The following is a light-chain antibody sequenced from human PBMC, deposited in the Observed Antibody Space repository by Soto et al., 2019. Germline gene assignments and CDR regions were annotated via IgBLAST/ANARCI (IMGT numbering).Light chain of an antibody. CDR2: DAS. Sequence: EIVLTQSPATLSLSPGERATLSCRASQSVGRYLVWFQQKPGQAPSLLIFDASTRATGIPARFSGSGSGTDFTLTISSLGPEDFALYYCQQGSSWPRTFGRGTKVEIK. J-gene: IGKJ1*01. CDR1: QSVGRY. CDR3: QQGSSWPRT. V-gene: IGKV3-11*01.